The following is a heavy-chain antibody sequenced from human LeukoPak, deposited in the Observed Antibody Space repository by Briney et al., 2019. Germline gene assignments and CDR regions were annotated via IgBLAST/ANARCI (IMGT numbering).Heavy chain of an antibody. CDR1: GGSISSSSYY. V-gene: IGHV4-39*01. Sequence: SETLSLTCTVSGGSISSSSYYWGWIRQPPGKGLGWIGSIYYSGSTYYNPSLKSRVTISVDTSKNQFSLKLSSVTAADTAVYYCARHPFYGDYRFDYWGQGTLVTVSS. CDR3: ARHPFYGDYRFDY. CDR2: IYYSGST. D-gene: IGHD4-17*01. J-gene: IGHJ4*02.